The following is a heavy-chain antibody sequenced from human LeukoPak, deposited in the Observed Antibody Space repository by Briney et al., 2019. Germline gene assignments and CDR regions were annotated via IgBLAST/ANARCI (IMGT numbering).Heavy chain of an antibody. CDR2: ISYDGSNK. CDR1: GFTFSSYA. Sequence: GGSLRLSCAASGFTFSSYAMHWVRQAPGKGLEWVAVISYDGSNKYYADSVKGRFTISRDNSKNSLYLQMNSLRAEDTAVYYCAREPLDYWGQGTLVTVSS. J-gene: IGHJ4*02. CDR3: AREPLDY. V-gene: IGHV3-30-3*01.